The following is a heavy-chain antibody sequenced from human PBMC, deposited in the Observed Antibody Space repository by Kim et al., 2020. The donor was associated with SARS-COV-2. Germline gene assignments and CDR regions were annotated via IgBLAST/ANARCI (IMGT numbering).Heavy chain of an antibody. V-gene: IGHV4-34*01. CDR3: ARGPTIYYYGSGSYSYYFDY. CDR2: INHSGST. J-gene: IGHJ4*02. D-gene: IGHD3-10*01. CDR1: GGSFSGYY. Sequence: SETLSLTCAVYGGSFSGYYWSWIRQPPGKGLEWIGEINHSGSTNYNPSLKSRVTISVDTSKNQFSLKLSSVTAADTAVYYCARGPTIYYYGSGSYSYYFDYWGQGTLVTVSS.